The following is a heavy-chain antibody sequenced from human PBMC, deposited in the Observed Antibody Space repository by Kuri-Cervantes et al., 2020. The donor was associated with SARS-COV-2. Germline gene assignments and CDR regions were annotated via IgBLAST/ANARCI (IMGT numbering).Heavy chain of an antibody. D-gene: IGHD3-10*01. CDR1: GGTFSSYA. Sequence: ASVKVSCKASGGTFSSYAISWVRQAPGQGLEWMGVINPGVASTNYAQTFQGRVTMTRDTSTSTFYMELSSLRSEDTAVFYCARAQDDSGSYTSLEYWGQGTLVTVSS. J-gene: IGHJ4*02. V-gene: IGHV1-46*01. CDR2: INPGVAST. CDR3: ARAQDDSGSYTSLEY.